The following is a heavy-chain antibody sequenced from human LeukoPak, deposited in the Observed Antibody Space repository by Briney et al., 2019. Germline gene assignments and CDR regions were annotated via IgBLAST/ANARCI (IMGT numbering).Heavy chain of an antibody. Sequence: PSETLSLTCTVSGGSISSYYWSWIRQPPGKGLEWIGYIYYSGSTYYNPSLKSRVTISVDTSKNQFSLKLSSVTAADTAVYYCAAHIYGDYSDYWGQGTLVTVSS. CDR2: IYYSGST. J-gene: IGHJ4*02. V-gene: IGHV4-59*08. CDR3: AAHIYGDYSDY. D-gene: IGHD4-17*01. CDR1: GGSISSYY.